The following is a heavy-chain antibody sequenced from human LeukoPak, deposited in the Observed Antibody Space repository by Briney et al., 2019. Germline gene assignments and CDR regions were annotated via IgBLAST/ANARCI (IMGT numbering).Heavy chain of an antibody. V-gene: IGHV1-2*02. J-gene: IGHJ5*02. D-gene: IGHD4-17*01. CDR1: GYTFTGYY. Sequence: ASVKVSCKASGYTFTGYYMHWVRQAPGQGLEWMGWINPNSGGTNYAQKFQGRVTMTRDTSISTAYMELSRLRSDDTAVYYCARDQGDYLNWFDPWGQGTLVTVSS. CDR2: INPNSGGT. CDR3: ARDQGDYLNWFDP.